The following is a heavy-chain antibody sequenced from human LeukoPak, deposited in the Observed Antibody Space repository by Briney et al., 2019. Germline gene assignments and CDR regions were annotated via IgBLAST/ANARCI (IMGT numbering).Heavy chain of an antibody. J-gene: IGHJ4*02. V-gene: IGHV4-61*02. CDR1: GGSISSGSYY. CDR3: ARGKIVAPPPFDY. D-gene: IGHD3-22*01. Sequence: SETLSLTCTVSGGSISSGSYYWSWIRQPAGMGLEWIGRIYTSGSTNYNPSLKSRVTISVDTSKNQFSLKLSSVTAADTAVYYCARGKIVAPPPFDYWGQGTLVTVSS. CDR2: IYTSGST.